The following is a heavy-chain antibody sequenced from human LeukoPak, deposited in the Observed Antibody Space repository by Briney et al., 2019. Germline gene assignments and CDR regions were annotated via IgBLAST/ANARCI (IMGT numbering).Heavy chain of an antibody. CDR1: GGSISSGDYY. CDR2: IYYSGST. CDR3: ARGVLSLANFDY. D-gene: IGHD3-16*02. Sequence: SQTLSLTCTVSGGSISSGDYYWSWIRQPPGKGLEWIGYIYYSGSTYYNPSLKSRVTISVDTSKNRFSLKLSSVTAADTAVYYCARGVLSLANFDYWGQGTLVTVSS. J-gene: IGHJ4*02. V-gene: IGHV4-30-4*01.